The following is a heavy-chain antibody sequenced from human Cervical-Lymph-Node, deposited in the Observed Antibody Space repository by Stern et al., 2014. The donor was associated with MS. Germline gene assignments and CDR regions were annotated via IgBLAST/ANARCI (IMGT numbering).Heavy chain of an antibody. CDR2: IYPDDSDS. CDR1: GYPFTNNW. CDR3: GRRPPRRKWDDPNYGMDV. D-gene: IGHD1-1*01. V-gene: IGHV5-51*03. Sequence: VQLVQSGAEVKKPGESLKISCKGSGYPFTNNWIAWVRQMPGKGLEWMGIIYPDDSDSRYGPSLQGRGAISADKSISPAYLQWSGLRAADSAVYYGGRRPPRRKWDDPNYGMDVWGQGTTVTVSS. J-gene: IGHJ6*02.